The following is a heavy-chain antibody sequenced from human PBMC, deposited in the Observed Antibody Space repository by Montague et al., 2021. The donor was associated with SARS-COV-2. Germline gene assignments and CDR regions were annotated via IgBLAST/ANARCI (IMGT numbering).Heavy chain of an antibody. V-gene: IGHV6-1*01. Sequence: CAISGDSVSSNIATWNWIRQSPSRGLEWLRRTYYRSKWYNDYAVSVKSRVIINPDTSNNRIPLQLNSVTPEDTAVYYCARAYCGGDCYFYWYFDLWGRGTLVTVSS. J-gene: IGHJ2*01. CDR3: ARAYCGGDCYFYWYFDL. CDR1: GDSVSSNIAT. D-gene: IGHD2-21*02. CDR2: TYYRSKWYN.